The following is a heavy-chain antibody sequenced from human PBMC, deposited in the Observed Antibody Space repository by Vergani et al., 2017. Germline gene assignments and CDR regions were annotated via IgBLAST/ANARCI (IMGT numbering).Heavy chain of an antibody. Sequence: QVQLVESGGGVVQPGRSLRLSCAASGFTFSSYAMHWVRQAPGKGLEWVAVISYDGSNKYYADSVKGRFTISRDNSKNKLYLQMNSLRAEDTAVYYCARDGSVWFGEFETDYWGQGTLVTVSS. D-gene: IGHD3-10*01. J-gene: IGHJ4*02. CDR2: ISYDGSNK. V-gene: IGHV3-30-3*01. CDR3: ARDGSVWFGEFETDY. CDR1: GFTFSSYA.